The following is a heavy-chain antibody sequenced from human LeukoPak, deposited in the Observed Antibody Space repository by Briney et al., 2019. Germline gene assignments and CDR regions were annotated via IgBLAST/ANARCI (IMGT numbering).Heavy chain of an antibody. CDR3: ARYEDSANKVDY. J-gene: IGHJ4*02. V-gene: IGHV3-11*01. CDR2: ITVSGETS. D-gene: IGHD2-15*01. Sequence: GGSLGLSCEASGFTFSDHYMSWLRQAPGKGLEWLSHITVSGETSYNAGSVKGRFTISRDNGKSTLYLQMNSLRVEDTAVYYCARYEDSANKVDYWGQGTLVTVSS. CDR1: GFTFSDHY.